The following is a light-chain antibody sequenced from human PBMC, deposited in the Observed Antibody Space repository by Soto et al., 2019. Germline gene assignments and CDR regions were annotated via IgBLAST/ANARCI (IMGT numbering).Light chain of an antibody. CDR2: DVS. CDR3: SSYTSSSTLV. J-gene: IGLJ2*01. Sequence: QSVLTQPASVSGSPGQSITISCTGTSSDVGDYKYVSWYQQHPGKAPKLMIYDVSNRPSGVSNRFSGSKSGSTASLIISGLQAEDEADYYVSSYTSSSTLVFGGGTKLTVL. V-gene: IGLV2-14*03. CDR1: SSDVGDYKY.